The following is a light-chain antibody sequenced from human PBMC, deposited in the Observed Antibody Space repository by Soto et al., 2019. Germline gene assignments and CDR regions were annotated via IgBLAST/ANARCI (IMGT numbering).Light chain of an antibody. CDR2: AAS. J-gene: IGKJ1*01. CDR3: LTYTRGLWT. CDR1: RGITNH. Sequence: DIQMTQSPSSLSASVGDRVTFTCRASRGITNHLAWYQQKPGKVPKLLIYAASTLQSGVPSRFSGSGSGTDFTLTISSLQPEDLPTYFCLTYTRGLWTFGQGTKVEIK. V-gene: IGKV1-27*01.